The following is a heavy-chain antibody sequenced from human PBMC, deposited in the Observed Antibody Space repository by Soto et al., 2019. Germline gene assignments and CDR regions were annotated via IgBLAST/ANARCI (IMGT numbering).Heavy chain of an antibody. CDR2: ISGSGGST. CDR1: GFTFSSYA. CDR3: AKFPFVRGPSYYYYGMDV. J-gene: IGHJ6*02. V-gene: IGHV3-23*01. D-gene: IGHD3-10*02. Sequence: EVQLLESGGGLVQPGGSLRLSCAASGFTFSSYAMSWVRQAPGKGLEWVSAISGSGGSTYYADSVKGRFTISRDNSKNTLYLQMNSLRAEDTAVYYCAKFPFVRGPSYYYYGMDVWGQGTTVTVSS.